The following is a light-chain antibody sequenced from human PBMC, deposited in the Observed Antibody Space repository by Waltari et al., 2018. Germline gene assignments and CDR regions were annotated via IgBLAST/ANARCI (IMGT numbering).Light chain of an antibody. CDR2: SND. CDR3: AAWDDSLNGHMV. J-gene: IGLJ2*01. CDR1: YSNIGSNT. V-gene: IGLV1-44*01. Sequence: QSVVTQPPSVSGTPGQRVTISCSGSYSNIGSNTVNWYQQLPETAPKLLIYSNDRRPSGVPDRFSVSKSGTSASLGISGLQSEDEADYYCAAWDDSLNGHMVFGGGTKVTVL.